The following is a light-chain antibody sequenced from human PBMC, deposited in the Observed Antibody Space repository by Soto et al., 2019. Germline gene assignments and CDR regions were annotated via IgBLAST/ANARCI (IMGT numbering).Light chain of an antibody. CDR2: GAY. CDR1: QSVSSN. J-gene: IGKJ5*01. V-gene: IGKV3-15*01. CDR3: QQYNIWPPIT. Sequence: EIVMTQSPATLSVSPGERATLSCRASQSVSSNVAWYQQKPGQAPRLLIYGAYTRAAGVPARFSGSGSGTEFTLTIPSLQSEDIALYYCQQYNIWPPITFGQGTRLEIK.